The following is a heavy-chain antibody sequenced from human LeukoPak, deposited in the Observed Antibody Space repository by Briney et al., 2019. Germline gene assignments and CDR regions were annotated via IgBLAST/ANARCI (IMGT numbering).Heavy chain of an antibody. D-gene: IGHD3-3*01. CDR1: GFTFSSYA. CDR3: AKYGITIFGATLGNYFDY. Sequence: PGGSLRLSCAASGFTFSSYAMHWVRQAPGKGLEWVAVISYDGSNKYYADSVKGRFTISRDNSKNTLYLQMNSLRAEDTAVYYCAKYGITIFGATLGNYFDYWGQGTLVTVSS. J-gene: IGHJ4*02. CDR2: ISYDGSNK. V-gene: IGHV3-30-3*02.